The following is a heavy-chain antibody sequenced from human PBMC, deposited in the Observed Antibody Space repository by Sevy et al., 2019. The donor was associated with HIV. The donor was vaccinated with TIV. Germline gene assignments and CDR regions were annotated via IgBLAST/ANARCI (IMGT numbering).Heavy chain of an antibody. Sequence: GGSLRLSCAASGFTFSTYGMGWVRQAPGKGLEWVSGISGHEDNTYYADSVKRRFTISRDKSKNTLYLQMNSLRAEDTAIYYCAKDAFWGSYRRWIFHYWGQGTLVTVSS. CDR1: GFTFSTYG. V-gene: IGHV3-23*01. CDR2: ISGHEDNT. J-gene: IGHJ4*02. D-gene: IGHD3-16*02. CDR3: AKDAFWGSYRRWIFHY.